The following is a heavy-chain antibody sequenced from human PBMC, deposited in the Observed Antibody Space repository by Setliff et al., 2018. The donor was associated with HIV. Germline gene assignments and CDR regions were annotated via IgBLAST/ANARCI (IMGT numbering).Heavy chain of an antibody. Sequence: ASVKVSCKASGSTFTSYGISWVRQAPGQGLEWMGWISAYNGNTNYAQKLQGRVTMTTDTSTSTAYMERRSLRSDDTAVYYCARRVHLTVPAHYYYYYMDVWGKGTTVTVSS. CDR2: ISAYNGNT. V-gene: IGHV1-18*01. D-gene: IGHD2-2*01. J-gene: IGHJ6*03. CDR3: ARRVHLTVPAHYYYYYMDV. CDR1: GSTFTSYG.